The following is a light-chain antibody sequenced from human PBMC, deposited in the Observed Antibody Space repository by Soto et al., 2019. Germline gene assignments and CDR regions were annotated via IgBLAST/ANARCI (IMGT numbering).Light chain of an antibody. J-gene: IGLJ3*02. Sequence: QSALTQPPSASGSPGQSVTISCTGTSSDVGGYNYVSWYQQHPGKAPKLMISEVNKRPSGVPDRFSGSKSGNTASLTVSGLQAEDEADYYCSSYAGSDNWVFGGGTKVTVL. CDR3: SSYAGSDNWV. CDR2: EVN. V-gene: IGLV2-8*01. CDR1: SSDVGGYNY.